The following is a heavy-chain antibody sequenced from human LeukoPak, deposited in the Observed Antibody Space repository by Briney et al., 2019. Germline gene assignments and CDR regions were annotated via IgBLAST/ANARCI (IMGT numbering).Heavy chain of an antibody. CDR3: ARMTEWELLTPDFDY. CDR2: INPNSGGT. J-gene: IGHJ4*02. CDR1: GYTFTGYY. Sequence: GASVKVSCKASGYTFTGYYMHWVRQAPGQGLEWMGWINPNSGGTNYAQKFQGRVTMTRDTSISTAYMELSRLRSDDTAVYYCARMTEWELLTPDFDYWGQGTLVTVSS. D-gene: IGHD1-26*01. V-gene: IGHV1-2*02.